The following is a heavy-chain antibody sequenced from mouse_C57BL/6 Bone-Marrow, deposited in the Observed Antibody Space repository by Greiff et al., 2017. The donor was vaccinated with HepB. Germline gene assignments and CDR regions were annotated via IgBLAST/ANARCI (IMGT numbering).Heavy chain of an antibody. CDR2: IDPEDGET. V-gene: IGHV14-2*01. J-gene: IGHJ4*01. CDR3: ARSYYGNPHYYAMDY. D-gene: IGHD2-1*01. CDR1: GFNIKDYY. Sequence: VQLKESGAELVKPGASVKLSCTASGFNIKDYYMHWVKQRTEQGLEWIGRIDPEDGETKYAPKFQGKATITADTSSNTAYLQLSSLTSEDTAVYYCARSYYGNPHYYAMDYWGQGTSVTVSS.